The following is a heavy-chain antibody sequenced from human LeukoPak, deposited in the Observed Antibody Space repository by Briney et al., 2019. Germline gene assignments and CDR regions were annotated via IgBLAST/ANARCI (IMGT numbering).Heavy chain of an antibody. CDR3: AKSKLAYCGGDCYSGFDY. CDR2: ISGSGGNT. D-gene: IGHD2-21*02. V-gene: IGHV3-23*01. Sequence: PGGSLRLSCAASGFTFRSYAMTWVRQAPGKGLEGVSAISGSGGNTYYADSVKGRFTISRDNSKNTLYLQMNSLRAEDTAVYYCAKSKLAYCGGDCYSGFDYRGQGTLVTVSS. CDR1: GFTFRSYA. J-gene: IGHJ4*02.